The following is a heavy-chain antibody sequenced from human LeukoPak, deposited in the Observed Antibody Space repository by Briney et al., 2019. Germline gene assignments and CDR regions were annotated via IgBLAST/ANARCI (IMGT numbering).Heavy chain of an antibody. CDR3: ARVEEYYYYGMDV. D-gene: IGHD3-3*01. J-gene: IGHJ6*02. CDR1: GFTFSSYA. V-gene: IGHV1-69*01. Sequence: GGSLRLSCAASGFTFSSYAISWVRQAPGQGLEWMGGIIPIFGTANYAQKFQGRVTITADESTSTAYMELSSLRSEDTAVYYCARVEEYYYYGMDVWGQGTTVTVSS. CDR2: IIPIFGTA.